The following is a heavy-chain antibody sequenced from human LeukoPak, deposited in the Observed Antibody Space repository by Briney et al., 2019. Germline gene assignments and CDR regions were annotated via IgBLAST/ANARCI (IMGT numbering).Heavy chain of an antibody. CDR1: GFTFVDYA. Sequence: GGSLRLSCTGSGFTFVDYAMTWVRQAPGKGLEWVGFIRSNPYGGTTEYAASVKGRFTISRDDSKSIAYLQMNSLKTEDTAVYYCTRGLLPGYWGQGALVTVSS. V-gene: IGHV3-49*04. CDR2: IRSNPYGGTT. D-gene: IGHD2/OR15-2a*01. CDR3: TRGLLPGY. J-gene: IGHJ4*02.